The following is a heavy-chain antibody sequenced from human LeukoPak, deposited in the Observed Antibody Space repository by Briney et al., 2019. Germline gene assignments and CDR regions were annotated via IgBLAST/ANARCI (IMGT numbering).Heavy chain of an antibody. V-gene: IGHV5-51*01. Sequence: PGESLKISCRGAGYSFTSHWIGCVRQMPGKGLLWMVTIYPDDSDTTYSPSLQGHFSISAVKSINTAYLQWSSLRASDTAMYYCARLSFASGWRYMDVWGKGTTVTVYS. CDR3: ARLSFASGWRYMDV. CDR2: IYPDDSDT. CDR1: GYSFTSHW. J-gene: IGHJ6*03. D-gene: IGHD6-19*01.